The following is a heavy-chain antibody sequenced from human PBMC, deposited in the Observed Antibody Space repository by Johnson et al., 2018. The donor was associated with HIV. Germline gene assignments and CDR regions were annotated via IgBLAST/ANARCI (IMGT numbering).Heavy chain of an antibody. CDR1: GFTFSSYG. Sequence: QVQLVESGGGVVQPGRSLRLSCAASGFTFSSYGMHWVRQAPGKGLEWVAVISYDGSNKYYADSVKGRFTISRDNSKNTLYLQMTSLRAEDTAVYYCARLGVGATWHAFDIWGQGTMVTVSS. V-gene: IGHV3-30*03. D-gene: IGHD1-26*01. CDR2: ISYDGSNK. CDR3: ARLGVGATWHAFDI. J-gene: IGHJ3*02.